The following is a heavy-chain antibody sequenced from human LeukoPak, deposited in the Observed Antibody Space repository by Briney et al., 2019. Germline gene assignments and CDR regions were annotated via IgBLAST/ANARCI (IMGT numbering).Heavy chain of an antibody. Sequence: KPSETLSLTCSVSDYSITSGYYWGWIRQPPGKGLEWIGSLYHSGSTYYNPSLESRLTISVDKSKNQFSLHLSSVTAADTAIYYCAKPANDGYNSYSWAFEYWGQGKLVTVSS. CDR3: AKPANDGYNSYSWAFEY. D-gene: IGHD5-12*01. CDR1: DYSITSGYY. J-gene: IGHJ4*02. CDR2: LYHSGST. V-gene: IGHV4-38-2*02.